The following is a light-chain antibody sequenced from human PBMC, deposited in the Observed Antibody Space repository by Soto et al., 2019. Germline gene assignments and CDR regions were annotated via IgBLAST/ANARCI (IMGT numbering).Light chain of an antibody. J-gene: IGKJ1*01. CDR2: GAS. V-gene: IGKV3-15*01. CDR1: QSVSSN. CDR3: QQYNNWPGT. Sequence: EIVMTQSPATLSVSPGERATLSCRASQSVSSNLAWYQQKPGQAPRLLIYGASTRATGIPARFSGSGSGTEFTLTISSLQSEDFAVYSCQQYNNWPGTFGHGTKVDIK.